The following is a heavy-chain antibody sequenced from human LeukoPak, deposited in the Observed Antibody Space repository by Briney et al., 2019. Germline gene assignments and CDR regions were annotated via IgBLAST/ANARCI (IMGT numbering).Heavy chain of an antibody. CDR3: ARDRWFGDEDSFDI. J-gene: IGHJ3*02. D-gene: IGHD3-10*01. CDR2: VWYDGSNK. CDR1: GFTFSTYG. Sequence: GGSLRLSCAASGFTFSTYGMHWVRQAPGKGLEWVAVVWYDGSNKYYADSVKGRFTISRDNSKNTLYLQMNSLRAEDTAIYYCARDRWFGDEDSFDIWGQGTMVTVSS. V-gene: IGHV3-33*01.